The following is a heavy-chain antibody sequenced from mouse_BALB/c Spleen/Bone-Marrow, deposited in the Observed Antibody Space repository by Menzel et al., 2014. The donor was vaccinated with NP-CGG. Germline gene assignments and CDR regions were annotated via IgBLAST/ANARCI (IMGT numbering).Heavy chain of an antibody. CDR1: GFYIKDTY. Sequence: VQPQQTGAELVQPGASVTLSCTASGFYIKDTYMHWVKQRPEQGLEWIGRIDPANGNTKYDPKFQCKASITADTSSNTAYLQLSSLTSEVTAVYYCARNGNYGAWFAYCGQGTLVTVSA. D-gene: IGHD2-1*01. CDR3: ARNGNYGAWFAY. J-gene: IGHJ3*01. CDR2: IDPANGNT. V-gene: IGHV14-3*02.